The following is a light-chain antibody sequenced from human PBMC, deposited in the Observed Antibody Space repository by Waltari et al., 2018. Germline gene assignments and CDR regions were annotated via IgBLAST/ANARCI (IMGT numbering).Light chain of an antibody. CDR2: DVS. J-gene: IGLJ3*02. V-gene: IGLV2-14*03. CDR1: NTDVGTYDY. CDR3: SSYTRDSTVL. Sequence: QSALTQPASVSGSPGQSITISCTGTNTDVGTYDYVSWYQLHPGKVPKLIISDVSNRPSGVSDRFSGSKSGNTASLTISGLQGEDEAEYFCSSYTRDSTVLFGGGTKLSVL.